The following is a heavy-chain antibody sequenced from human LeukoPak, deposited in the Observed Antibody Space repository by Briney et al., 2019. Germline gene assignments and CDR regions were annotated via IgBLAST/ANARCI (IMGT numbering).Heavy chain of an antibody. J-gene: IGHJ4*02. V-gene: IGHV1-2*02. D-gene: IGHD1-26*01. CDR2: INPNSGGT. CDR3: ARGPVGATTPFDY. Sequence: GASVKVSCEASGYTFTGYYMHWVRQAPGQGLEWMGWINPNSGGTNYAQKFQGRVTMTRDTSISTAYMELSRLRSDDTAVYYCARGPVGATTPFDYWGQGTLVTVSS. CDR1: GYTFTGYY.